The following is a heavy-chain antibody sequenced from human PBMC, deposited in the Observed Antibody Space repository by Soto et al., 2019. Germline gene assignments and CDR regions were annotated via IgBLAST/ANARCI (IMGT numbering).Heavy chain of an antibody. CDR2: IYPDDSNI. CDR3: ARRIYGDNDD. J-gene: IGHJ4*02. Sequence: PGDSLKISCKGSGYRFTHHWIDWVRQMPGKGLQWMGVIYPDDSNIKYSPSFQGHVTLSVDKSTSTAYLQWSALKASDTAIYFCARRIYGDNDDCGQGTQVTVSS. CDR1: GYRFTHHW. D-gene: IGHD2-21*01. V-gene: IGHV5-51*01.